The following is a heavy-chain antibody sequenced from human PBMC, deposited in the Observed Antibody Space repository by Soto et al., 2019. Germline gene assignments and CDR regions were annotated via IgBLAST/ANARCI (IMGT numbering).Heavy chain of an antibody. CDR2: ISAYNGNT. Sequence: ASVKVSCKASGYTFTSYGISWVRQAPGQGLEWMGWISAYNGNTNYAQKFQGRVTMTTDTSTSTAYMELRSLRSDDTAVYYCARDLNIVLVPAATLLPRDYWGQGTLVTVSS. V-gene: IGHV1-18*01. J-gene: IGHJ4*02. D-gene: IGHD2-2*01. CDR3: ARDLNIVLVPAATLLPRDY. CDR1: GYTFTSYG.